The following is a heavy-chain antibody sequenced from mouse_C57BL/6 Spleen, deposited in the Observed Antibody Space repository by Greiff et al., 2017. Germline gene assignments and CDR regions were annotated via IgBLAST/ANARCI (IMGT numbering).Heavy chain of an antibody. V-gene: IGHV1-42*01. CDR3: VPIYYGNYGYFDY. Sequence: VQLKESGPELVKPGASVKISCKASGYSFTGYYMNWVKQSPEKSLEWIGEINPSTGGTTYNQKFKAKATLTVDKSSSTAYMQLKSLTSDDSAVYYCVPIYYGNYGYFDYWGQGTTLTVSS. CDR2: INPSTGGT. J-gene: IGHJ2*01. D-gene: IGHD2-1*01. CDR1: GYSFTGYY.